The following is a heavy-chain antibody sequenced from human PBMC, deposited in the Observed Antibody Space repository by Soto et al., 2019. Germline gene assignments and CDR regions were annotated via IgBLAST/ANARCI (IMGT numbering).Heavy chain of an antibody. CDR1: GYTLTNYY. CDR3: VSERSYGNFDY. V-gene: IGHV1-2*04. J-gene: IGHJ4*02. Sequence: GASVKVSCKASGYTLTNYYMHWVRQAPGQGLEWMGWINPNSGDTNYAQNFQGWVTLTRDTSISTAYMELSRLKSDDTAVYYCVSERSYGNFDYWGPGIPVTVS. CDR2: INPNSGDT. D-gene: IGHD5-18*01.